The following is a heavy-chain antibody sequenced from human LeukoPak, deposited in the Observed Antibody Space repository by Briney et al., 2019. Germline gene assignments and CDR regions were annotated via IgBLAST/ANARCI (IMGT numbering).Heavy chain of an antibody. J-gene: IGHJ5*02. CDR2: IDHSGST. Sequence: PSETLSLTCTVSGGSISSSPYYWGWIRQPPGKGLEGIGRIDHSGSTYYNASVKSRVTISIETSKKQFALKLSSVTAADTAVYYCASWGFGELFPWGQGTLVTVSS. D-gene: IGHD3-10*01. CDR1: GGSISSSPYY. CDR3: ASWGFGELFP. V-gene: IGHV4-39*01.